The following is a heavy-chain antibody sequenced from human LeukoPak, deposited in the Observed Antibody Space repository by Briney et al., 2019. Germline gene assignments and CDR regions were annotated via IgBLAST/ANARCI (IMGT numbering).Heavy chain of an antibody. CDR1: GGSFSGYY. D-gene: IGHD5-18*01. V-gene: IGHV4-34*01. Sequence: KPSETLSLTCAVYGGSFSGYYWSWIRQPPGKGLEWIGEINHSGSTNYNPSLKSRVTISVDTSKNQFSLKLSSVTAADTAVYYCARDGVKGVGYSYGYYYYGMDVWGQGTTVTVSS. CDR2: INHSGST. CDR3: ARDGVKGVGYSYGYYYYGMDV. J-gene: IGHJ6*02.